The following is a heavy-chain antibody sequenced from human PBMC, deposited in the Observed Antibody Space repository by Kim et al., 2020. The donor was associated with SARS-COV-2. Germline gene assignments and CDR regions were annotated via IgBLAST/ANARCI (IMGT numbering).Heavy chain of an antibody. V-gene: IGHV4-39*01. CDR2: GSI. CDR3: ARLLRWSFDY. Sequence: GSIYYNPSLQSRVTISVDTSKNQFSLKLSSVTAADTAVYYCARLLRWSFDYWGQGTLVTVSS. D-gene: IGHD4-17*01. J-gene: IGHJ4*02.